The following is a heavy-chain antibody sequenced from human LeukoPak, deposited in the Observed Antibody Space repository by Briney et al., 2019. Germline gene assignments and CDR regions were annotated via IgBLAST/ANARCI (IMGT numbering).Heavy chain of an antibody. Sequence: SETLSLTCVVYGGSFSGYFWSWIRQPPGKGLEWIGEITPSGSTNYNPSLKSRVSISIDTSKKKLSLRLSSVTAADSAVYYCASSFYYDSRDYWGQGTLVTVSS. J-gene: IGHJ4*02. CDR3: ASSFYYDSRDY. CDR2: ITPSGST. D-gene: IGHD3-22*01. CDR1: GGSFSGYF. V-gene: IGHV4-34*01.